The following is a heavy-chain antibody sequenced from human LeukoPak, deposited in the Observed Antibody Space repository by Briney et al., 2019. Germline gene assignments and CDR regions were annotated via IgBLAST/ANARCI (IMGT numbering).Heavy chain of an antibody. CDR2: INPNSGGT. J-gene: IGHJ5*01. CDR3: ARVGGSSCYCWLADCYDS. Sequence: ASVKVSCKASGYTFTGYYMHWVRQAPGQGLEWMGWINPNSGGTNYAQKFQGRVTMTRDTSISTAYMELSRLRSDDTAVYYCARVGGSSCYCWLADCYDSWCQGTVVMVTS. CDR1: GYTFTGYY. D-gene: IGHD3-22*01. V-gene: IGHV1-2*02.